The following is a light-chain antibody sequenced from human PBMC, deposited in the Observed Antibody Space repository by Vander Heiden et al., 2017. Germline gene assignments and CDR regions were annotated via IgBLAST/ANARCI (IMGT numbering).Light chain of an antibody. CDR3: QQSYSTMLT. V-gene: IGKV1-39*01. CDR2: SAF. Sequence: DIQMTQSQSSLSASIGDRVTITCRASQTINTYLNWYQQKPGEAPKLLIYSAFNLQDGVPSRFSGSRSGTNFTLTISSLQPEDFAIFFCQQSYSTMLTFGQGTKVEVK. J-gene: IGKJ1*01. CDR1: QTINTY.